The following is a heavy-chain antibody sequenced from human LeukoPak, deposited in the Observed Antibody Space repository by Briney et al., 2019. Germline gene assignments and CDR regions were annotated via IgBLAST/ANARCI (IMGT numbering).Heavy chain of an antibody. CDR3: AKEGYSSTWNADFDF. Sequence: GGTLRLSCAAPVFTFRRYAMSLVRQSPGLGLDSFSAISGSSGTTYYADSVKGRFTISRDNSKNTLYLQMNSLRAEDTAVYYCAKEGYSSTWNADFDFGGQGTLVTVSS. V-gene: IGHV3-23*01. J-gene: IGHJ4*02. CDR2: ISGSSGTT. CDR1: VFTFRRYA. D-gene: IGHD6-13*01.